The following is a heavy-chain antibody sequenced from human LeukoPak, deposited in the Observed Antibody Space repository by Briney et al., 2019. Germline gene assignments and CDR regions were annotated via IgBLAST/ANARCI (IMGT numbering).Heavy chain of an antibody. D-gene: IGHD1-7*01. CDR3: TRDTYNWNYYYFDY. CDR1: GFTFSSYS. J-gene: IGHJ4*02. Sequence: GGSLRLSCAVSGFTFSSYSMNWVRQTPGKGLEWVSSISSGSTYKYYADSVKGRFTISRDNPKNSLYLQMNSLRAEDTAVYYCTRDTYNWNYYYFDYWGQGTLVTVSS. CDR2: ISSGSTYK. V-gene: IGHV3-21*03.